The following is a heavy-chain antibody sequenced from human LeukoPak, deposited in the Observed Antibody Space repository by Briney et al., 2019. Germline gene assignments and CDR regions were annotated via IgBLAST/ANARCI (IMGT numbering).Heavy chain of an antibody. V-gene: IGHV3-23*01. CDR1: GFTFSSFA. CDR3: AKGISIYSYFDN. Sequence: PGGSLRLSCAASGFTFSSFAMSWVRQAPGKGLEWISVISASGGSTYYADSVKGRSTISRDNSKNTLHLQMNSLRAEDTAVYYCAKGISIYSYFDNWGQGTLVTVSS. D-gene: IGHD3-16*02. J-gene: IGHJ4*02. CDR2: ISASGGST.